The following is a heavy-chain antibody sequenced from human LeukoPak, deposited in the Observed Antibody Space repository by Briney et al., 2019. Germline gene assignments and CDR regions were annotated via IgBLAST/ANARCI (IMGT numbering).Heavy chain of an antibody. V-gene: IGHV4-34*01. CDR3: ATQKYVWGSYRYVNFDY. CDR2: INHSGST. D-gene: IGHD3-16*02. CDR1: GGSISSYY. J-gene: IGHJ4*02. Sequence: SETLSLTCTVSGGSISSYYWSWIRQPPGKGLEWIGEINHSGSTNYNPSLKSRVTISVDTSKNQFSLKLSSVTAADTAVYYCATQKYVWGSYRYVNFDYWGQGTLVTVSS.